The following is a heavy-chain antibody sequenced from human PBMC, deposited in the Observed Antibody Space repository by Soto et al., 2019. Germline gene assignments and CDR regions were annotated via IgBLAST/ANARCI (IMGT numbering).Heavy chain of an antibody. Sequence: QVQLVQSGAEVKKPGASVKVSCKVSGYTLTELSMHWVRQAPGKGLEWMGGFDPENGETMYAQEFQGRATMTEDTSTDPAQQELSRLRSEDTARYFCSTESPPSYKRNYWGFDSWGQGTLVTVSS. V-gene: IGHV1-24*01. J-gene: IGHJ4*02. D-gene: IGHD1-7*01. CDR1: GYTLTELS. CDR3: STESPPSYKRNYWGFDS. CDR2: FDPENGET.